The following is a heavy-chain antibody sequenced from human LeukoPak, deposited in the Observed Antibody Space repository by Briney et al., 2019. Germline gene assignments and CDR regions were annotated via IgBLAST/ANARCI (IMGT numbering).Heavy chain of an antibody. J-gene: IGHJ6*03. CDR3: AREILVISYYYYYYMDV. V-gene: IGHV3-7*01. CDR1: GFTFSSYW. D-gene: IGHD3-22*01. Sequence: PGGSLRHSCAASGFTFSSYWMSWVRQAPGKGLEWVANIKQDGSEKYYVDSVKGRFTISRDNAKNSLYLQMNSLRAEDTAVYYCAREILVISYYYYYYMDVWGKGTTVTVSS. CDR2: IKQDGSEK.